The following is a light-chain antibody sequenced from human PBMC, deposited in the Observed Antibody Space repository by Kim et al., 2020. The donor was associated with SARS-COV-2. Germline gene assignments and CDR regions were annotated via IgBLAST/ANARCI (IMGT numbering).Light chain of an antibody. CDR2: STS. Sequence: AAVGDSVTITCRASQSVWKSVYWYQQKPGKAPKLLIYSTSTLQSGVPSRFTGSGFGTNFSLTISGLQPEDFATYHCQQSYSHPLTFGGGTKVDIK. V-gene: IGKV1-39*01. CDR1: QSVWKS. J-gene: IGKJ4*01. CDR3: QQSYSHPLT.